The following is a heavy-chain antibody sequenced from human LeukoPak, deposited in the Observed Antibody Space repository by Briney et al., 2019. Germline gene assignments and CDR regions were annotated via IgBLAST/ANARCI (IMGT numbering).Heavy chain of an antibody. D-gene: IGHD4-17*01. J-gene: IGHJ4*02. CDR3: ARGRGDYDY. CDR2: IYSGGST. Sequence: GGSLRLSCAASGFTVSSNYMRWFGQAPGKGLEGVSVIYSGGSTYYADSVKGRFTISRYNSKNTLYPQMNTLRAYDTAVYYCARGRGDYDYWGQGTLVTVSS. CDR1: GFTVSSNY. V-gene: IGHV3-53*01.